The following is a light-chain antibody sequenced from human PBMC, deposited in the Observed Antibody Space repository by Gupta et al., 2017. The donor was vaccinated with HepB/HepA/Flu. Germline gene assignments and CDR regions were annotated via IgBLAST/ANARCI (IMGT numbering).Light chain of an antibody. CDR2: GAT. J-gene: IGKJ1*01. CDR3: HQDFDSPWT. CDR1: QIITPNY. Sequence: EIVLTQSPGALSLIPGERVTLSCRPSQIITPNYLAWYQQKPGQAPRLLIYGATNRPTAIPDRFSGSGSGTNFTLTINGLVPDDSAVYHCHQDFDSPWTFGQGTKVEIK. V-gene: IGKV3-20*01.